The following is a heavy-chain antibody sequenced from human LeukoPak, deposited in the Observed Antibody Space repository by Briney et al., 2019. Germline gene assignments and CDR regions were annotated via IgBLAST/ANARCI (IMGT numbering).Heavy chain of an antibody. CDR2: ISSSSSYI. CDR1: GFTFSSYS. J-gene: IGHJ5*02. CDR3: ASWVHAYGDYGENWFDP. V-gene: IGHV3-21*01. D-gene: IGHD4-17*01. Sequence: GGSLRLSCAASGFTFSSYSMNWVRQAPGKGLEWVSSISSSSSYIYYAHSVKGRFTISRDNAKNSLYLQMNSLRAEDTAVYYCASWVHAYGDYGENWFDPWGQGTLVTVSS.